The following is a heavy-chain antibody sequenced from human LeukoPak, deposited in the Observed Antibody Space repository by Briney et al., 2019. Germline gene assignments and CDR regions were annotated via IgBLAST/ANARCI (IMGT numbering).Heavy chain of an antibody. J-gene: IGHJ6*03. CDR3: AKAVQPERPPPLIGYYYIDV. CDR1: GGSISTYY. Sequence: SETLSLTCTVSGGSISTYYWSWIRQPPGKGLEWIGYIYYTGSTNYNPSLKSRVTIPVDTSKSQFSLKLSSVTAADPAGYYVAKAVQPERPPPLIGYYYIDVWGKGTTVTVSS. V-gene: IGHV4-59*01. D-gene: IGHD1-1*01. CDR2: IYYTGST.